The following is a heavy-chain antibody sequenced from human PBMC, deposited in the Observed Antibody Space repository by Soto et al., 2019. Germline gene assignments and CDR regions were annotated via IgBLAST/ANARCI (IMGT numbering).Heavy chain of an antibody. Sequence: QVQLVQSGAEVKKPGASVQVSCKAYGYTFTSYAMHWVRQAPGQRLEWMGWINAGNVNTKYSRKFQGRVTITRDKSASTAYMALSSLKSEDTAVYYCARAVTETAVGVGTALRWFDPWGQGTLVTVSS. J-gene: IGHJ5*02. D-gene: IGHD2-21*02. V-gene: IGHV1-3*01. CDR2: INAGNVNT. CDR3: ARAVTETAVGVGTALRWFDP. CDR1: GYTFTSYA.